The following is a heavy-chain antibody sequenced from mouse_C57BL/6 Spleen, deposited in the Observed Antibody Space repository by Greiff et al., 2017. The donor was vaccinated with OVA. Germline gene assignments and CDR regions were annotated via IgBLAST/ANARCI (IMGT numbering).Heavy chain of an antibody. V-gene: IGHV1-26*01. J-gene: IGHJ3*01. D-gene: IGHD1-2*01. Sequence: EVQLQQSGPELVKPGASVKISCKASGYTFTDYYMNWVKQSHGKSLEWIGDINPNNGGTSYNQKFKGKATLTVDKSSSTAYMELRSLTSEDSAVYYCAPSFTTALDGWFAYWGQGTLVTVSA. CDR1: GYTFTDYY. CDR3: APSFTTALDGWFAY. CDR2: INPNNGGT.